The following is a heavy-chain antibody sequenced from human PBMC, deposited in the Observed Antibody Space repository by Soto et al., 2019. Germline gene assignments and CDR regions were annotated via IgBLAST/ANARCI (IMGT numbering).Heavy chain of an antibody. D-gene: IGHD3-10*01. J-gene: IGHJ6*02. Sequence: SETLSLTCTVSGGSISSGGYCWSWIRQHPGEGLEWIGYISYSGSTYYNPSLKGRITISIDTSENQFSLRLSSVTAADTAVYYCARVPSANRGRDYYGMDVWGQGTTVTVSS. CDR2: ISYSGST. CDR1: GGSISSGGYC. CDR3: ARVPSANRGRDYYGMDV. V-gene: IGHV4-31*03.